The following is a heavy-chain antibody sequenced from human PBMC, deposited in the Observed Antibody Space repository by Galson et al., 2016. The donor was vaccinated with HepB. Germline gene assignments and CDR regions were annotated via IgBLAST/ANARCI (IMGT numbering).Heavy chain of an antibody. CDR2: INAGEGNT. CDR3: ATVIIDFSTGPSSKSAFET. J-gene: IGHJ3*02. Sequence: SVKVSCKASGYSFSSYAFHWVRQAPGQRLEWLGWINAGEGNTEYSQKFQGRVSFTSDTSATTVYMELSRLRQEDTAVYFCATVIIDFSTGPSSKSAFETWGQGTRLTVSS. V-gene: IGHV1-3*01. CDR1: GYSFSSYA. D-gene: IGHD3/OR15-3a*01.